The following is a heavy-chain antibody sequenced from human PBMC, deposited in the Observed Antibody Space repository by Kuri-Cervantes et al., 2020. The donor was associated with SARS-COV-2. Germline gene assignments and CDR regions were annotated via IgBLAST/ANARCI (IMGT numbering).Heavy chain of an antibody. CDR1: GGSISSHY. J-gene: IGHJ5*02. CDR3: ARDPNANHNNWSDP. D-gene: IGHD4/OR15-4a*01. V-gene: IGHV4-59*11. Sequence: SETLSLTCTVSGGSISSHYWSWIRQPPGKGLEWIGYIYCSGSTNYNPPLKSRVTISVDTSKNQFSLKLSSVTAADTAVYYCARDPNANHNNWSDPWGQGTLVTVSS. CDR2: IYCSGST.